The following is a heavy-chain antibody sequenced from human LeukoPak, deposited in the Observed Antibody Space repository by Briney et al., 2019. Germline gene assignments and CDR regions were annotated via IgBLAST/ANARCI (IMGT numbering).Heavy chain of an antibody. D-gene: IGHD7-27*01. CDR3: ARDGDAGAFDI. V-gene: IGHV1-2*02. J-gene: IGHJ3*02. Sequence: ASVKVSCKASGYTFTGYYMHWVGQAAGHGVEWMGWINPNSGGTNYAQEFQGRVTMTRDTSLSTAYMELSRLRSDDTAVYYCARDGDAGAFDIWGQGTMVTVSS. CDR2: INPNSGGT. CDR1: GYTFTGYY.